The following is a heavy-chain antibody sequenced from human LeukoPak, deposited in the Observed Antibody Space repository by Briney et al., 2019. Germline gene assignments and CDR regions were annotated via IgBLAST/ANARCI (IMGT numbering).Heavy chain of an antibody. CDR3: ASPEYSDY. CDR2: ISGSGSST. Sequence: GGSLRLSCAASGFTFSSYAMSWVRQAPGKGLGWVSTISGSGSSTYYADSVKGRFTISRDNSKNTLYLQMNGLRAEDTAVYYCASPEYSDYWGQGTLVTVSS. CDR1: GFTFSSYA. V-gene: IGHV3-23*01. J-gene: IGHJ4*02.